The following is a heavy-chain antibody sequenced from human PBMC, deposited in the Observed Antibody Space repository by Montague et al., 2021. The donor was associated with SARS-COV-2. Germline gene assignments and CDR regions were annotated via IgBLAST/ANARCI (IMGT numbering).Heavy chain of an antibody. CDR1: GGSISSYY. CDR3: ARDRLNTIFGVVINDAFDI. V-gene: IGHV4-59*01. CDR2: IYYSGST. J-gene: IGHJ3*02. Sequence: ETLSLTCTVSGGSISSYYWSWIRQPPGKGLEWIGYIYYSGSTNYNPSLKSRVTISVDTSKNQFSLKLSSVTAADTAVYYCARDRLNTIFGVVINDAFDIWGQGTMVTVSS. D-gene: IGHD3-3*01.